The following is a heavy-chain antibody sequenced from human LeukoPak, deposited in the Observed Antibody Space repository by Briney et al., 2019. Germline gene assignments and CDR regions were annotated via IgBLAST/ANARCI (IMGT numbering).Heavy chain of an antibody. D-gene: IGHD2-2*01. V-gene: IGHV4-30-4*01. CDR2: IYYSGST. CDR1: GGSISSGDYY. Sequence: SQTLSLTCTVSGGSISSGDYYWSWIRQPPGKGLEWIGYIYYSGSTYYSPSLKSRVTISVDTSKNQFSLKLSSVTAADTAVYYCARDRCSSTSCHFDYWGQGTLVTVSS. J-gene: IGHJ4*02. CDR3: ARDRCSSTSCHFDY.